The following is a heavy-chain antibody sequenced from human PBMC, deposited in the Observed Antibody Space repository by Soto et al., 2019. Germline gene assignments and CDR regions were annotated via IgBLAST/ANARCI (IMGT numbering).Heavy chain of an antibody. V-gene: IGHV5-51*01. J-gene: IGHJ4*02. Sequence: LKISWEPSGYTSSKDWIWGVRQTHGRGLEWMGMIYPGGSDARYRPSFEGQVTFAVDKSINTAYLQWNSLTASDTAMYSCAREGGEYHTTSEYCGKGTMGTV. D-gene: IGHD2-21*01. CDR1: GYTSSKDW. CDR2: IYPGGSDA. CDR3: AREGGEYHTTSEY.